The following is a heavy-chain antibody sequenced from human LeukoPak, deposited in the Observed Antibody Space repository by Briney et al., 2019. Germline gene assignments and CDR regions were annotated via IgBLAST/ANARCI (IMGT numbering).Heavy chain of an antibody. V-gene: IGHV3-23*01. CDR2: ITGSGDIT. CDR3: AKAAGSSGSYYAY. CDR1: GYMFRSYG. J-gene: IGHJ4*02. Sequence: QSGGTLRLSCAASGYMFRSYGMNWVRQAPGKGLEWVSGITGSGDITYYADSVKGQFTISRDNSKNTLYLQMNSLRAEDTAVYYCAKAAGSSGSYYAYWGQGTLVTDSS. D-gene: IGHD1-26*01.